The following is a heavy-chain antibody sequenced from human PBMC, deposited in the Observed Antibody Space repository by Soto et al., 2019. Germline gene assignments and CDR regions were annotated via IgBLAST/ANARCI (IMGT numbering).Heavy chain of an antibody. CDR1: GGSISSGGYS. Sequence: QLQLQESGSGLVKPSQTLSLTCAVSGGSISSGGYSWSWIRQPPGKGLEWIGYISHSGSTYYNPSLTSRDTISLDRSKNQSSLKLRSVTAAATAVYYCARWFDPWGQGTLVTVSS. CDR3: ARWFDP. CDR2: ISHSGST. V-gene: IGHV4-30-2*01. J-gene: IGHJ5*02.